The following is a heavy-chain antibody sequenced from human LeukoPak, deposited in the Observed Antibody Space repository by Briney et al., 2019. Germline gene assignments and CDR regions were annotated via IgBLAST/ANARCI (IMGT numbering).Heavy chain of an antibody. J-gene: IGHJ3*02. CDR3: ARDYYDSSGYYPRWLYAFDI. Sequence: PGGSLRLSCAASGFTFSSNYMSWVRQAPGEGLEWVSVIYSGGSTYYADSVKGRFTISRDNSKNTLYLQMNSLRAEDTAVYYCARDYYDSSGYYPRWLYAFDIWGQGTMVTVSP. D-gene: IGHD3-22*01. CDR2: IYSGGST. CDR1: GFTFSSNY. V-gene: IGHV3-53*01.